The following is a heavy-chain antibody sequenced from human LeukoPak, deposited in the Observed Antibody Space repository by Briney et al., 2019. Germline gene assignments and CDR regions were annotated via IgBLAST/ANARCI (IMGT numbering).Heavy chain of an antibody. V-gene: IGHV1-2*02. CDR3: ARGGGDFDY. Sequence: ASVKVSCRASGYIFTGYYMHWVRQAPGQGLEWMGWINPNSGDTNFAQKFQGRVTMTRDTSISTAYMELSRLRSDDTAVYYCARGGGDFDYWGQGTLVTVSS. CDR2: INPNSGDT. CDR1: GYIFTGYY. J-gene: IGHJ4*02. D-gene: IGHD1-26*01.